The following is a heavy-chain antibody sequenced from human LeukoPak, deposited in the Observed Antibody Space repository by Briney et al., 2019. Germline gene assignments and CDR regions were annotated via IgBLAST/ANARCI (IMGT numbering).Heavy chain of an antibody. D-gene: IGHD2-8*01. CDR3: ARWGYCTKGVCYRNWFDP. Sequence: SVKVSCKASGGTFSSYAISWVRQAPGQGLEWMGRIIPIFGTANYAQKFQGRVTITTDESTSTAYLGLSSLRSEDTALYYCARWGYCTKGVCYRNWFDPWGQGTLVTVSS. V-gene: IGHV1-69*05. CDR1: GGTFSSYA. CDR2: IIPIFGTA. J-gene: IGHJ5*02.